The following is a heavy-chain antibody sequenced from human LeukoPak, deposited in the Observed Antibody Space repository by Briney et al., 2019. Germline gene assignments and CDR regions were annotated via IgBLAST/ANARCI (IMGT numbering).Heavy chain of an antibody. CDR3: ARTPAAWLVGYFDY. CDR1: GDSVSSNSAA. V-gene: IGHV6-1*01. CDR2: TYYRSKWYN. D-gene: IGHD6-19*01. J-gene: IGHJ4*02. Sequence: SQTHSLTCAISGDSVSSNSAAWNWIRQSPSRGLEWLGRTYYRSKWYNDYAVSVKSRITINPDTSKNQFSLQLNSVTPEDTAVYYCARTPAAWLVGYFDYWGQGTLVTVSS.